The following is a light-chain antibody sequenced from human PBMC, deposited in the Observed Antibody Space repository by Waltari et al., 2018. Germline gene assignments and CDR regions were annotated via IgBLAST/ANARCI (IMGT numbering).Light chain of an antibody. J-gene: IGLJ3*02. CDR3: QTGGHGTWV. CDR2: VYSDGSH. Sequence: QLVLTQSPSASASLGASIKLTCTLSSGHSSNVIAWLQQQPEKGPRDLVKVYSDGSHSRGNEIPVRFSGSSPGAERYLTISSLQSEDEADYYCQTGGHGTWVFGGGTRLTVL. V-gene: IGLV4-69*01. CDR1: SGHSSNV.